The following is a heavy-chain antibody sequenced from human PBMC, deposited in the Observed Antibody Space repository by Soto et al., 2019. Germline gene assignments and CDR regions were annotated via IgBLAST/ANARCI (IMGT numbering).Heavy chain of an antibody. J-gene: IGHJ5*02. CDR1: GFTFSTYW. Sequence: EVHLVESGGGLVQPGGSLRLSCAASGFTFSTYWMHWVRQAPGKGLLWVSRINADGTTTTYADSVKGRFTISRDNAKNTMSLQMNSLRAEDTDVYCCATVATHSYNWVDPWGQGTLVTISS. V-gene: IGHV3-74*01. CDR2: INADGTTT. D-gene: IGHD3-3*02. CDR3: ATVATHSYNWVDP.